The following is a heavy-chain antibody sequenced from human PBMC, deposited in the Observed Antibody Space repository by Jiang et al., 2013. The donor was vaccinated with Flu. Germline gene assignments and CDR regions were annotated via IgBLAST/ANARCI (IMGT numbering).Heavy chain of an antibody. D-gene: IGHD3-22*01. J-gene: IGHJ3*02. CDR2: IYHSGST. CDR3: ARSKEDYYDSSGYYFEPAFDI. Sequence: SGSGLVKPSGTLSLTCAVSGGSISSSNWWSWVRQPPGKGLEWIGEIYHSGSTNYNPSLKSRVTISVDKSKNQFSLKLSPVTAADTAVYYCARSKEDYYDSSGYYFEPAFDIWGQGTMVTVSS. V-gene: IGHV4-4*02. CDR1: GGSISSSNW.